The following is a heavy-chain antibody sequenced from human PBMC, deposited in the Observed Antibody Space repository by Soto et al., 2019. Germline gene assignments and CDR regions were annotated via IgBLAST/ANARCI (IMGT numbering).Heavy chain of an antibody. CDR3: TKPRSSLQWPPFDP. Sequence: ASETLSLTCTVSGGSISSRSYYWGWIRQPPGKGLEWIGSIYYSGSTYYNPSLKSRVTISVDTSKNQFSLKLSSVTAADTAVYYCTKPRSSLQWPPFDPWGHGTLVTVSS. J-gene: IGHJ5*02. CDR1: GGSISSRSYY. CDR2: IYYSGST. V-gene: IGHV4-39*01. D-gene: IGHD6-19*01.